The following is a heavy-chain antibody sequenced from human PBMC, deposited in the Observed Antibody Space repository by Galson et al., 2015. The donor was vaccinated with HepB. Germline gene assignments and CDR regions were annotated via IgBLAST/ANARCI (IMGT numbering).Heavy chain of an antibody. Sequence: ETLSLTCIVSGGSISNYHWCWVRQPPGKALEFVGYIHYTGSTNYNPSFRSRVTISLYTPNNQFSLKLTSVTAADTAVYYCARTAYGDHFDYWGQGTLVTVSS. CDR2: IHYTGST. CDR3: ARTAYGDHFDY. J-gene: IGHJ4*02. D-gene: IGHD4-17*01. CDR1: GGSISNYH. V-gene: IGHV4-59*01.